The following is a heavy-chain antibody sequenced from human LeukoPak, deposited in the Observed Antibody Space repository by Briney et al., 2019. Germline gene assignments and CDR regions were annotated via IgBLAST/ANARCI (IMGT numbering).Heavy chain of an antibody. CDR2: ISAYNGNT. J-gene: IGHJ4*02. D-gene: IGHD2-21*02. CDR3: ARDPRGSYCGGDCYSRSEGGFDY. Sequence: ASVKVSCKASGGTFSSYAISWVRQAPGQGLEWMGWISAYNGNTNYAQKLQGRVPMTTDTSTSTAYMELRSLRSDDTAVYYCARDPRGSYCGGDCYSRSEGGFDYWGQGTLVTVSS. V-gene: IGHV1-18*01. CDR1: GGTFSSYA.